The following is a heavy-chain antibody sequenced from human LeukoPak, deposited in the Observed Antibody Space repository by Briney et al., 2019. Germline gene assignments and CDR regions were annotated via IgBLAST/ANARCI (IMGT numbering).Heavy chain of an antibody. V-gene: IGHV4-34*01. Sequence: SETLSLTCAVYGGSFSGYYWSWLRQPPGKGLEWIGEINHSGSTNYNPSLKSRVTISVDTSKNQFALKLSSVTAADTAVYYCARWRYYYDSSGYSDYWGQGTLVTVSS. J-gene: IGHJ4*02. CDR1: GGSFSGYY. D-gene: IGHD3-22*01. CDR2: INHSGST. CDR3: ARWRYYYDSSGYSDY.